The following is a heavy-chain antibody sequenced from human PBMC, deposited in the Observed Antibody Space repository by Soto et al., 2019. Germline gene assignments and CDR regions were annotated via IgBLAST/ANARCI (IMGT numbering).Heavy chain of an antibody. CDR1: GYPFTTYY. CDR3: ARDVGMASRPYLDY. Sequence: XSVKVSCKASGYPFTTYYMYWVRQAPGQGLEWMGIINPSGGSTSFAQKFQGRVTMTRDTSTSTVYMELISLTSEDTAVYYCARDVGMASRPYLDYWGQGTLVTVSS. D-gene: IGHD6-6*01. V-gene: IGHV1-46*01. CDR2: INPSGGST. J-gene: IGHJ4*02.